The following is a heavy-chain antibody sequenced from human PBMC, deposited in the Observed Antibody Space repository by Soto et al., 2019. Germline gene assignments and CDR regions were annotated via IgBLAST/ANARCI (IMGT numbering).Heavy chain of an antibody. Sequence: ASVKVSCKASGGTFSTYTITWVRQAPGQGLEWMGWISAYNGNTNFAQKLQGIVSLTTDTSSTTAYMELRSLTSDDTAVYYCARDLVPGYTGFSDYWGQGTLVTVSS. D-gene: IGHD5-12*01. CDR2: ISAYNGNT. J-gene: IGHJ4*02. V-gene: IGHV1-18*01. CDR1: GGTFSTYT. CDR3: ARDLVPGYTGFSDY.